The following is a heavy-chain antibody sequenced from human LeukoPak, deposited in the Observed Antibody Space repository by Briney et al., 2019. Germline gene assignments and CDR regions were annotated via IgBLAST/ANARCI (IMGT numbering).Heavy chain of an antibody. V-gene: IGHV5-51*01. J-gene: IGHJ4*02. D-gene: IGHD3-10*01. CDR1: GSNFVDYW. CDR3: ARLNYGSGRLDY. Sequence: GESLKISCKDSGSNFVDYWIGWVRQLPGRGLEWMAVISPGDSETTYSPSFQGQVSISVDTSTNTAYLQWSSLRSEDTAVYYCARLNYGSGRLDYWGQGTLVTVSS. CDR2: ISPGDSET.